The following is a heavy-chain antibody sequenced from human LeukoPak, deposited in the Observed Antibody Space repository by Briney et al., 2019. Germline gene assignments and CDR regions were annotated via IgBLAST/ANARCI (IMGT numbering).Heavy chain of an antibody. CDR2: IIPIFGTA. CDR1: GGTFSSYA. Sequence: SVKVSCKASGGTFSSYAISWVRQAPGQGLEWMGGIIPIFGTANYAQKFQGRVTITADESTSTAYMELSSLRSEDTAVYYCASVFGVVSILSDAFDIWGQGTMVTVSS. CDR3: ASVFGVVSILSDAFDI. J-gene: IGHJ3*02. D-gene: IGHD3-3*01. V-gene: IGHV1-69*01.